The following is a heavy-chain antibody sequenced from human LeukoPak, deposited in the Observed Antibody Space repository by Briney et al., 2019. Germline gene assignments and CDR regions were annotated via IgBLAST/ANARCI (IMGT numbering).Heavy chain of an antibody. V-gene: IGHV3-7*01. CDR1: GFTFNIYW. CDR2: IKQDGSEK. J-gene: IGHJ6*03. Sequence: GGSLRLSCAASGFTFNIYWMSWVRQAPGKGLEWVANIKQDGSEKYYVDSVKGRFTISRDNAKNSLYLQMNSLRAEDTAVYYCARVRTYDYDFWSGYIYYYYYMDVWGKGTTVTVSS. D-gene: IGHD3-3*01. CDR3: ARVRTYDYDFWSGYIYYYYYMDV.